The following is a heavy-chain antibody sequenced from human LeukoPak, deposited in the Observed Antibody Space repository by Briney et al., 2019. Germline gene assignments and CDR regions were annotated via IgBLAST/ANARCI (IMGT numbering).Heavy chain of an antibody. Sequence: SETLSLTCTVSGVSISSYYWSWIRQPPGKGLEWIGYIYYSGSTNYNPSLKSRVTISVDTSKNQFSLKLSSVTAADTAVYYCARAVATGLFNWFDPWGQGTLVTVSS. D-gene: IGHD5-12*01. CDR3: ARAVATGLFNWFDP. V-gene: IGHV4-59*01. CDR2: IYYSGST. J-gene: IGHJ5*02. CDR1: GVSISSYY.